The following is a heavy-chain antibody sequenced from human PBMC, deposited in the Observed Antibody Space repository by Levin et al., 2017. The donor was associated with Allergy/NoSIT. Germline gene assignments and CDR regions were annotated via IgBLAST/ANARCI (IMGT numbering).Heavy chain of an antibody. J-gene: IGHJ6*02. CDR3: AKDLWVAMAAIRYYGMDV. D-gene: IGHD6-19*01. V-gene: IGHV3-23*01. CDR1: GFTFTSYA. CDR2: ISGSGGST. Sequence: GESLKISCAASGFTFTSYAMSWVRQAPGKGLEWVSVISGSGGSTYYADSVKGRFTVSRDNSKNTLDLQMNSLRAEDTAVYYCAKDLWVAMAAIRYYGMDVWGQGTTVTVSS.